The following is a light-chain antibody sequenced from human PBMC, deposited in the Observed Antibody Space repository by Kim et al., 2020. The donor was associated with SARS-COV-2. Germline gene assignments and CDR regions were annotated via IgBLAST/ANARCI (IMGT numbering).Light chain of an antibody. Sequence: ASVGDRGTITCRTTQGITSHLNWYQQKPGRAPKLLISAASTLPGGVPSRFSGSGSETDFTLTISSLQPEDFATYFCQQSYITPFTFGPGTKVDIK. CDR1: QGITSH. V-gene: IGKV1-39*01. CDR2: AAS. J-gene: IGKJ3*01. CDR3: QQSYITPFT.